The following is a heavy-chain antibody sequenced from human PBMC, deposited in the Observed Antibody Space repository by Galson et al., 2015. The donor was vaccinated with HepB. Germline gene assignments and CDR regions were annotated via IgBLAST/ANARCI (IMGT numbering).Heavy chain of an antibody. Sequence: QSGAEVKESGKSLKISCKGFGYTFTKYWVGWVRQMPGSGLEWMGIIYPGDSDTRYSPSFQGQVTISADKVTNTTYLQWSSLKASDTAIYYCARTLGAKGEWGSWGQGTLVTVSS. CDR3: ARTLGAKGEWGS. V-gene: IGHV5-51*03. CDR1: GYTFTKYW. J-gene: IGHJ4*02. D-gene: IGHD3-10*01. CDR2: IYPGDSDT.